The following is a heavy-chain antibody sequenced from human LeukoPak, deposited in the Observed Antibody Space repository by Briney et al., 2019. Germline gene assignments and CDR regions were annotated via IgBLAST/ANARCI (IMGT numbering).Heavy chain of an antibody. CDR3: ACWGGSNQGH. V-gene: IGHV1-2*06. D-gene: IGHD4-23*01. CDR1: GYTFTAYY. CDR2: INPNSGDT. Sequence: ASVKVSCKASGYTFTAYYMHWVRQASGQGLEWMGRINPNSGDTIYAQNFQGRVTVTRDTSISTAYMELSRLRSDDTAVYYCACWGGSNQGHWGQGTLVTVSS. J-gene: IGHJ4*02.